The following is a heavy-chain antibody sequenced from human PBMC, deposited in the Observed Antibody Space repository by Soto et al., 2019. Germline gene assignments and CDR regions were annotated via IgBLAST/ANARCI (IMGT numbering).Heavy chain of an antibody. Sequence: QVQLVQSGAEVKKPGASVKVSCKASGYTFTSYGISWVRQAPGQGLEWMGWISAYNGNTNYAQKLQGRVTMTTDTSTSTAHMELRSLRSDDTAVYYCARDSIAVAGTRPGWFDPWGQGTLVTVSS. CDR1: GYTFTSYG. J-gene: IGHJ5*02. V-gene: IGHV1-18*01. D-gene: IGHD6-19*01. CDR3: ARDSIAVAGTRPGWFDP. CDR2: ISAYNGNT.